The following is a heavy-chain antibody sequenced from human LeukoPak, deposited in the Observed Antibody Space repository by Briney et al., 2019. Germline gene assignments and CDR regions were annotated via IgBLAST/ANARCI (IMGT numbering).Heavy chain of an antibody. CDR1: GGSISSYY. CDR2: IYYSGST. Sequence: SETLSLTCTVSGGSISSYYWSWIRQPPGKGLEWIGYIYYSGSTNYNPSLKSRVTISVDTSKNQFSLKLSSVTAADTAVYYCARAAGGYDELDYWGQGTLVTASS. D-gene: IGHD2-2*01. J-gene: IGHJ4*02. V-gene: IGHV4-59*01. CDR3: ARAAGGYDELDY.